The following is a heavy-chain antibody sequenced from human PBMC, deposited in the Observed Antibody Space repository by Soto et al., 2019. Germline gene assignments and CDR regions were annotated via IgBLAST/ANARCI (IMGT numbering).Heavy chain of an antibody. CDR2: ISSSGTYI. Sequence: GGSLRLCCAASGFTFSSYSMNWVRQAPGKGLEWVSSISSSGTYIYYADSVKGRFIISRNNAKNSLYLQMNSLRAEDTAVYYCARDSTPYCSGGGCRYYFDYWGQGTLVTVSS. CDR3: ARDSTPYCSGGGCRYYFDY. CDR1: GFTFSSYS. J-gene: IGHJ4*02. D-gene: IGHD2-15*01. V-gene: IGHV3-21*01.